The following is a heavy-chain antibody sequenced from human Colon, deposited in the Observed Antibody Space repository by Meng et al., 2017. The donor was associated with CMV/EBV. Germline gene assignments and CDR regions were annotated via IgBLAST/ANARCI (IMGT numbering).Heavy chain of an antibody. CDR2: TRYDGNFE. CDR1: GFILSLYD. V-gene: IGHV3-30*02. D-gene: IGHD5-24*01. Sequence: GGSLRLSCGTSGFILSLYDIHWVRQAPGKGLEWVAYTRYDGNFESYVDSVKGRYTISRDKSKSTVYLQMKSLRGEVTAVYYCVKGREGHNSYSFDLWGQGTLVTVSS. J-gene: IGHJ4*02. CDR3: VKGREGHNSYSFDL.